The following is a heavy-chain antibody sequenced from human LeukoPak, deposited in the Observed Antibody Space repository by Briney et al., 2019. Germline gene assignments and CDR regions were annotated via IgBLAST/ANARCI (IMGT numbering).Heavy chain of an antibody. CDR2: IYYSGST. Sequence: SETLSLTCTVSGGSISSYYWSWIRQPPGKGLEWIGYIYYSGSTNYNPSLKSRVTISVDTSKKQLSLKLSSVTAADTAVYYCVTYYFDSSGPKKNYWGQGTLVTVSS. J-gene: IGHJ4*02. CDR3: VTYYFDSSGPKKNY. V-gene: IGHV4-59*12. D-gene: IGHD3-22*01. CDR1: GGSISSYY.